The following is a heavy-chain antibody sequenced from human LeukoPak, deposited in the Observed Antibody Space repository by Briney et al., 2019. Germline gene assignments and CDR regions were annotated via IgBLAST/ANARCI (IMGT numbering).Heavy chain of an antibody. V-gene: IGHV3-30-3*01. D-gene: IGHD3-22*01. CDR1: GFTFSNYA. J-gene: IGHJ4*02. CDR2: ISYDGSNK. Sequence: GRSLRLSCAASGFTFSNYAMYWVRQAPGKGLEWVAVISYDGSNKYYADSVKGRFTISRDNSKSTLYLRMNSLRAEDTAVYYCAREYDNDYYFDYWGQGTLVTVSS. CDR3: AREYDNDYYFDY.